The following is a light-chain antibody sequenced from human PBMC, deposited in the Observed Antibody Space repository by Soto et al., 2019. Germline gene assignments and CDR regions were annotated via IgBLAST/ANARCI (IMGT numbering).Light chain of an antibody. CDR3: AAWDDSLNGPV. CDR2: SNN. J-gene: IGLJ2*01. CDR1: SSNIGGDT. Sequence: QLVLTQPPSASGTPGQRVTISCSGSSSNIGGDTVNWYQHLPGTAPKLLIYSNNQRPSGVPDRFSGSKSGTSASLAISGLQSEDEADYYCAAWDDSLNGPVFGGGTKVTVL. V-gene: IGLV1-44*01.